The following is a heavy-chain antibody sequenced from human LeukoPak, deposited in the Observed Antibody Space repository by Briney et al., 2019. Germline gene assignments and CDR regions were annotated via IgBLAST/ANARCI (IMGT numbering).Heavy chain of an antibody. Sequence: ASVKVSCKASGYTFTNYYIHWVRQAPGQGLERMGMIIPSDGFTTYAQKFQGRLTMTRDMSTSTVYMELSSLRSEDTALYYCARAAMVRGAFDYWGQGTLVTVSS. J-gene: IGHJ4*02. CDR3: ARAAMVRGAFDY. CDR2: IIPSDGFT. D-gene: IGHD3-10*01. V-gene: IGHV1-46*01. CDR1: GYTFTNYY.